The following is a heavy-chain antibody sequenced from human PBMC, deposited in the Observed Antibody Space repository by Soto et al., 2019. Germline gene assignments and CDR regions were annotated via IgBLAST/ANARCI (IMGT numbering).Heavy chain of an antibody. D-gene: IGHD5-18*01. V-gene: IGHV4-59*01. J-gene: IGHJ4*02. Sequence: QVQLQESGPGLVKPSETLSLTCTVSGGSITGYYWTWIRQPPGKGLEWIGYVFYKGNTNYNPSLKSRVTLSVYTSTNQFSLRLSSVTAADTAVYYCARSGDSFGFTDCWGQVTLVTVSS. CDR1: GGSITGYY. CDR2: VFYKGNT. CDR3: ARSGDSFGFTDC.